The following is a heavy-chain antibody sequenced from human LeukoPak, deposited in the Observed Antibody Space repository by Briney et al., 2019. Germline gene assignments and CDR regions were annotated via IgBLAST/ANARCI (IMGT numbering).Heavy chain of an antibody. CDR2: IRSDSKTI. V-gene: IGHV3-48*01. D-gene: IGHD5-18*01. CDR1: GFTFNSDP. J-gene: IGHJ4*02. CDR3: ARGRQGYHFDY. Sequence: PGGSLRLSCATSGFTFNSDPMNWVRQAPGKGLEWVAHIRSDSKTIVYADSVKGRFTISRDNAKNSLYLQMNSLRAEDTAVYYCARGRQGYHFDYWGQGTLVTVSS.